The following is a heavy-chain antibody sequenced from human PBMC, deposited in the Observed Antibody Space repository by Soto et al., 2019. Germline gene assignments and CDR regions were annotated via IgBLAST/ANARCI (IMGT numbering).Heavy chain of an antibody. CDR2: IWYDGSNK. CDR3: ARMGVVAATPDFDY. D-gene: IGHD2-15*01. CDR1: GFTFSSYG. J-gene: IGHJ4*02. V-gene: IGHV3-33*01. Sequence: GGSLRLSCAASGFTFSSYGMHWVRQAPGKGLEWVAVIWYDGSNKYYADSVKGRFTISRDNSKNTLYLQMNSLRAEDTAVYYCARMGVVAATPDFDYWGQGTLVTVSS.